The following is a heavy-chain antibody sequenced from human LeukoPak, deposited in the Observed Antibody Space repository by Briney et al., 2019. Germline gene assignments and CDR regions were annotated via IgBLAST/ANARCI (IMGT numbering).Heavy chain of an antibody. V-gene: IGHV5-51*01. CDR3: ARALTAAAEVDY. Sequence: GESLKISCKGSGYSITSYWIGWVRPLPGKGLEWMGIIYPGDSDTRYSPSFQGQVTITADKSISAAYLPWSSLKASDTAMDYCARALTAAAEVDYWGQGTLVSVSS. J-gene: IGHJ4*02. CDR1: GYSITSYW. D-gene: IGHD6-13*01. CDR2: IYPGDSDT.